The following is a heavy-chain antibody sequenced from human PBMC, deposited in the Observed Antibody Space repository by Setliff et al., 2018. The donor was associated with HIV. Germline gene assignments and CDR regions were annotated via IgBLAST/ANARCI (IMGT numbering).Heavy chain of an antibody. J-gene: IGHJ4*02. CDR1: GGSLTGYY. CDR2: IYFNGNT. V-gene: IGHV4-59*08. D-gene: IGHD3-22*01. CDR3: ARQAWHYDRDGYFIDY. Sequence: SETLSLTCTVSGGSLTGYYWSWIRQPPGKGLEWIGYIYFNGNTNLNPSLESRVSVSMDMSRNQFSVKLNSATAADTAVYYCARQAWHYDRDGYFIDYWGQGKLVTVSS.